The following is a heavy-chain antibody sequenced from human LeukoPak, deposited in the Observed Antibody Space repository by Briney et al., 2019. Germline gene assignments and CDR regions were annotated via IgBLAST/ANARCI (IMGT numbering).Heavy chain of an antibody. Sequence: GGSLRLSCAASGFTFSSYAMSWLRQAPGKGLDCVSAISGSGGRIYYGASVKGRFTISRDNSKNTLNLQMNSLRAEDTAVYYCATSKYSGSYWGQGTVVTVSS. V-gene: IGHV3-23*01. J-gene: IGHJ4*02. D-gene: IGHD1-26*01. CDR3: ATSKYSGSY. CDR1: GFTFSSYA. CDR2: ISGSGGRI.